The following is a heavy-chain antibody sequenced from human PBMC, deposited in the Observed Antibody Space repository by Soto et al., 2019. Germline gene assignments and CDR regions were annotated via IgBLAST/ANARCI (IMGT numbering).Heavy chain of an antibody. D-gene: IGHD6-13*01. V-gene: IGHV1-69*12. CDR2: IIPMFGTA. Sequence: QVQLVQSGAEVKKPGSSVKVSCKASGGTISSSAISWVRQAPGQGLEWMGGIIPMFGTANYAQKFQGRVTITADESTNTAYMELSSLRSEDTAVYYCARGHCSSWYRRWYYYGMDVWGQRTTVTVSS. CDR1: GGTISSSA. CDR3: ARGHCSSWYRRWYYYGMDV. J-gene: IGHJ6*02.